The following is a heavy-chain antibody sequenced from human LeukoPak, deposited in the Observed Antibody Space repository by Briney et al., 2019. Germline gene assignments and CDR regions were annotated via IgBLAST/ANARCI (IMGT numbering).Heavy chain of an antibody. CDR1: GFTFSSYG. J-gene: IGHJ6*02. CDR2: ISYDGSNK. Sequence: GGSLRLSCAASGFTFSSYGMHWVRQAPGKGLEWVAVISYDGSNKYYADSVKGRFTISRDNAKNTLYLQMNSLRAEDTAVFYCSRGYYNMDVWGQGTTVTVSS. CDR3: SRGYYNMDV. V-gene: IGHV3-30*03.